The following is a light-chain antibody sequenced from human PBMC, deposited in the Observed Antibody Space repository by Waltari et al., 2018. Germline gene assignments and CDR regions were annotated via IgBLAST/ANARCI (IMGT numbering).Light chain of an antibody. J-gene: IGLJ2*01. CDR2: EVT. Sequence: QPALTQPPSASGSPGQSVTISCTGTNSDVGGYNYVSWDQQHPGEAPKLMIYEVTKRPSGVPDRFSGSKSDNTASLTVSGLQAEDEADYYCSSFSGSNNYNVVFGGGTKLTVL. CDR3: SSFSGSNNYNVV. V-gene: IGLV2-8*01. CDR1: NSDVGGYNY.